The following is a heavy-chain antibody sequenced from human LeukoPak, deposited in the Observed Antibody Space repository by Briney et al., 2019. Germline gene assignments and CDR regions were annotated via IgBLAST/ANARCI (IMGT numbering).Heavy chain of an antibody. CDR1: GYTFTSYD. CDR3: ARALSSGSYSYYYYGMDV. V-gene: IGHV1-8*01. Sequence: ASVKVSCKASGYTFTSYDINWVRQATGQGLEWMGWMNPNSGNTGYAQKFQGRVTMTRNTSISTAYMELSSLRSEDTAVYYCARALSSGSYSYYYYGMDVWGQGTTVTVSS. D-gene: IGHD1-26*01. CDR2: MNPNSGNT. J-gene: IGHJ6*02.